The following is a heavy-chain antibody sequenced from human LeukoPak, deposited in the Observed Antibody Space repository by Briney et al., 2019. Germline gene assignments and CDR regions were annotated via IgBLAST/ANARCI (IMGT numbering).Heavy chain of an antibody. V-gene: IGHV5-51*01. D-gene: IGHD1-26*01. CDR3: ASATGSYSYFDY. CDR2: IYPDGSDT. J-gene: IGHJ4*02. Sequence: GESLKISCKASGYSFTTHWIGWVRQMPGKGLEWMGIIYPDGSDTKYSPSFQGQVTISADKSISTAFLQWSSLKASDTAMYYCASATGSYSYFDYRGQGTLVTVSS. CDR1: GYSFTTHW.